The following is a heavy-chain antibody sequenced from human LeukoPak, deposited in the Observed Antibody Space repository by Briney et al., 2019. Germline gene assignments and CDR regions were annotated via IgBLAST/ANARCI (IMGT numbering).Heavy chain of an antibody. V-gene: IGHV1-2*02. CDR2: INPNSGGT. D-gene: IGHD1-1*01. CDR3: AKDRARVGTMVDAFDM. J-gene: IGHJ3*02. CDR1: GYTFTGHY. Sequence: ASVKVSCKASGYTFTGHYMNWVRQAPGQGLEWMGWINPNSGGTNYAQKFQGRVTMTRDTSISTAYMELSRLRSDDTAVYYCAKDRARVGTMVDAFDMWGQGTMVTVSS.